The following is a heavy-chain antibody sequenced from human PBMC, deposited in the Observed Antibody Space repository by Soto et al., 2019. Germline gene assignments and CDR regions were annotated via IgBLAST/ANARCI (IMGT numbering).Heavy chain of an antibody. Sequence: QVQLQESGPGLVKPSETLSLTCTVSGGSISGYYWFWIRQPPGKGLEWIGYVSYSGSTTYNPSLKSRVTISLDTSKNQFSLKLSSVTAADTAVYYCARGDINYVWYFDLWGRGTLVTVSS. J-gene: IGHJ2*01. CDR2: VSYSGST. D-gene: IGHD1-7*01. CDR1: GGSISGYY. V-gene: IGHV4-59*01. CDR3: ARGDINYVWYFDL.